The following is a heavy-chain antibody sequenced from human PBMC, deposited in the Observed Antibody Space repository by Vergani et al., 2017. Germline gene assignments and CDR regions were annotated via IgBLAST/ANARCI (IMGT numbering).Heavy chain of an antibody. CDR3: ARLGYSSRSYFDS. Sequence: QLHLQESGPGLVKPSETLSLTCTVSGGSISSNSYYWAWIRQPPGKGLEWIGNIYYSGTVYYQPSLKSRATISIDTSRNQFSLKLTSVTAADTAVYYCARLGYSSRSYFDSWGQGTLVTVSS. J-gene: IGHJ5*01. CDR2: IYYSGTV. V-gene: IGHV4-39*01. D-gene: IGHD3-10*01. CDR1: GGSISSNSYY.